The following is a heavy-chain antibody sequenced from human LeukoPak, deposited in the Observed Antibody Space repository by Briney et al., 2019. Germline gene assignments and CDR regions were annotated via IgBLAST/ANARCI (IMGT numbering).Heavy chain of an antibody. CDR1: GYTFTNYY. J-gene: IGHJ3*02. V-gene: IGHV1-46*01. CDR3: SRLNPRAYGANDASDI. CDR2: INPGGGIT. D-gene: IGHD4/OR15-4a*01. Sequence: GASVKVSCKASGYTFTNYYIQWVRQAPAQGLEWVGIINPGGGITSYAQKFQGRVTMTRDTSTSTVYMELSSLRSEDTAVYYCSRLNPRAYGANDASDIWGQGTMVTVSS.